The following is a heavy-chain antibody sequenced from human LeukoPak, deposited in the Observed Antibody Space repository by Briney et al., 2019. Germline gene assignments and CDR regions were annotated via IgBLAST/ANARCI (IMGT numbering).Heavy chain of an antibody. V-gene: IGHV4-39*01. CDR3: ARVDTAMVLDY. Sequence: SETLSLTCTVSGGSISSSSYYWGWIRQPPGKGLEWIGSIYYSGSTYYNPSLKSRVTISVDTSKNQFSLKLSSVTAADTAVYYCARVDTAMVLDYWGQGTLVTVSS. CDR1: GGSISSSSYY. D-gene: IGHD5-18*01. CDR2: IYYSGST. J-gene: IGHJ4*02.